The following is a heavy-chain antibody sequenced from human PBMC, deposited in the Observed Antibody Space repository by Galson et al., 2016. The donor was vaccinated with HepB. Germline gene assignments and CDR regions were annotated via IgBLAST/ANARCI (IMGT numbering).Heavy chain of an antibody. CDR1: GFTFRNYG. CDR3: ARGDYGSSFYYGMDA. V-gene: IGHV3-30*03. CDR2: ISFNEDKK. J-gene: IGHJ6*02. Sequence: SLRLSCAASGFTFRNYGMHWVRQPPGKGLQWVAAISFNEDKKFYLDSVRGRFTVSRDSSKNTLYLQLNTLRPDDTAVYFCARGDYGSSFYYGMDAWGQGTTVTVSS. D-gene: IGHD4-17*01.